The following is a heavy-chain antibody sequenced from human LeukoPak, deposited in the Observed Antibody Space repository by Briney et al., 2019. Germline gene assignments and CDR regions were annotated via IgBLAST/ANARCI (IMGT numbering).Heavy chain of an antibody. V-gene: IGHV4-38-2*02. D-gene: IGHD4-17*01. J-gene: IGHJ4*02. CDR2: ISYRGGT. Sequence: SETLSLTCTVSDYSISSGYYWGWIRQPPGKGLEYIGRISYRGGTYYNPSLKSRVTISLDTSKNQFSLRLTSVTAADTAVYYCARVLYGDVDYWGQGTLVTVSS. CDR1: DYSISSGYY. CDR3: ARVLYGDVDY.